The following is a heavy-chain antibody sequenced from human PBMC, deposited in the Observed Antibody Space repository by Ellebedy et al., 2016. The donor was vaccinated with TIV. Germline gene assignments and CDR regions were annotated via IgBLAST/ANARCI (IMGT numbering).Heavy chain of an antibody. D-gene: IGHD3-16*02. CDR3: ARDGPWGYHWFDP. J-gene: IGHJ5*02. CDR1: GYTFTSYG. V-gene: IGHV1-18*01. CDR2: INPYNGNT. Sequence: AASVKVSCKASGYTFTSYGISWVRQAPGQGLEWMGWINPYNGNTNYVPKLQDSVTMTTDTSTSTAYMELRSLRSDDAAVYYCARDGPWGYHWFDPWGQGTLVTVSS.